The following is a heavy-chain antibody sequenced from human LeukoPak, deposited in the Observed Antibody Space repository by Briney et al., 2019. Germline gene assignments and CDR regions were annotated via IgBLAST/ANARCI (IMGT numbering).Heavy chain of an antibody. V-gene: IGHV3-48*01. J-gene: IGHJ4*02. CDR1: GFTFSSYG. CDR3: AREPGDFPAFDY. Sequence: PGGSLRLSCAASGFTFSSYGMNWVRQAPGKGLEWISYISSSSSTMYYADSVKGRFTIFRDNAKNSLFLQMDSLRVEDTAVYYCAREPGDFPAFDYWGQGTLVTVSS. D-gene: IGHD4-17*01. CDR2: ISSSSSTM.